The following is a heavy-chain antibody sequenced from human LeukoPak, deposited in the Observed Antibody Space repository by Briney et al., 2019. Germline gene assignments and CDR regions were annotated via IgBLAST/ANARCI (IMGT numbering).Heavy chain of an antibody. CDR1: GYSICSGYY. V-gene: IGHV4-38-2*01. CDR2: IYHSGNT. Sequence: PSETLSLTCAVSGYSICSGYYWGWIRQPPGKGLEWIGNIYHSGNTYYNPSLKSRVTISVDTSKNQFSLKLSSVTAADTAVYWCSPSSGWSHYFDQWGQGTLVTVSS. D-gene: IGHD6-19*01. J-gene: IGHJ4*02. CDR3: SPSSGWSHYFDQ.